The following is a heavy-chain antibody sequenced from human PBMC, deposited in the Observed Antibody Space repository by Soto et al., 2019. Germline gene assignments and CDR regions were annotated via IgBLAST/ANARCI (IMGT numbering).Heavy chain of an antibody. CDR1: GYTLTELS. D-gene: IGHD1-1*01. Sequence: ASVKVSCKVSGYTLTELSMHWVRQAPGKGLEWMGGFDPEDGETIYAQKFQGRVTMTEDTSTDTAYMELSSLRSEDTAVYYCATGVPVGDAFDIWGQGTMVTVSS. CDR3: ATGVPVGDAFDI. J-gene: IGHJ3*02. V-gene: IGHV1-24*01. CDR2: FDPEDGET.